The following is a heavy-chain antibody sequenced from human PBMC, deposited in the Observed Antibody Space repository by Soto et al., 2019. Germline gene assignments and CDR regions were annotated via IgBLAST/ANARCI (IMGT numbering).Heavy chain of an antibody. Sequence: QVQLVQSGAEVKKPGALVKVSCKASGYTFTSYYMHWVRQAPGQGLEWMGIINPSGGSTSYAQKFQGRVTMARDTSTSTVYLELSSLRSEDTAVYFCAREENGSGKGWFDPWGQGTLVTVSS. D-gene: IGHD3-10*01. V-gene: IGHV1-46*01. J-gene: IGHJ5*02. CDR2: INPSGGST. CDR3: AREENGSGKGWFDP. CDR1: GYTFTSYY.